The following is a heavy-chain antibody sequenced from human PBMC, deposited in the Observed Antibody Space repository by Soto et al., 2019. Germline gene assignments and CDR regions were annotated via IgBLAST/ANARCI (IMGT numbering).Heavy chain of an antibody. CDR1: GGTFSSYA. CDR2: IIPIFGTA. CDR3: ARGGTITYYYYDMDV. V-gene: IGHV1-69*06. Sequence: QVQLLQSGAEVKKPGPSVKVSCKASGGTFSSYAISWVRQAPGQGLEWLGGIIPIFGTANYAQKFQGRVTSTADKSPSTAYMELSSLRPEDTAVYYCARGGTITYYYYDMDVGGQGTTVTVSS. J-gene: IGHJ6*02. D-gene: IGHD1-20*01.